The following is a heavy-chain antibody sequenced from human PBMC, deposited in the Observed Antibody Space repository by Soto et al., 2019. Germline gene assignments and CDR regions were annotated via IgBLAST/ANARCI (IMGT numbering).Heavy chain of an antibody. D-gene: IGHD6-19*01. CDR2: IIPILGNT. Sequence: ASVKVSCKASGGTFSSYTISWVRQAPGQGLEWMGRIIPILGNTNYAQKLQGRVTMTTDTSTSTAYMELRSLRSDDTAVYYCARAVVEYSSGWYYFDYWGQGTLVTVSS. V-gene: IGHV1-18*01. J-gene: IGHJ4*02. CDR3: ARAVVEYSSGWYYFDY. CDR1: GGTFSSYT.